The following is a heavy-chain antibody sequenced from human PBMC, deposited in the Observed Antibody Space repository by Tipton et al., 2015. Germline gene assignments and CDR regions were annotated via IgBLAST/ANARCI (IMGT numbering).Heavy chain of an antibody. J-gene: IGHJ4*02. CDR1: GITFSKVW. CDR2: IKSKTDGETT. V-gene: IGHV3-15*07. D-gene: IGHD4-23*01. Sequence: SLRLSCAASGITFSKVWMNWVRQAPGKGLEWVGRIKSKTDGETTDYAAPVKGRFTISRDDSKNTLYLQMNSLKTEDTAVYYCAKQATVVDSGSDYWGQGTLVTVSS. CDR3: AKQATVVDSGSDY.